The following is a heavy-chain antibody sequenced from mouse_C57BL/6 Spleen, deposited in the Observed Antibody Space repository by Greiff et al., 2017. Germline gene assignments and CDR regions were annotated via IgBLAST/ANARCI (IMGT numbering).Heavy chain of an antibody. Sequence: VQLKESGGGLVKPGGSLKLSCAASGFTFSDYGMHWVRQAPETGLEWVAYISSGSSTIYYADTVKGRFTISRDNAKNTLFLQMTSLRSEDTAMYYCARAGYDPFDYWGQGTTLTVSS. CDR3: ARAGYDPFDY. D-gene: IGHD2-2*01. CDR1: GFTFSDYG. V-gene: IGHV5-17*01. J-gene: IGHJ2*01. CDR2: ISSGSSTI.